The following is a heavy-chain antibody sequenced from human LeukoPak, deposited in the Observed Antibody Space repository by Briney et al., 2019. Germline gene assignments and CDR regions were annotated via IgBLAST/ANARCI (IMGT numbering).Heavy chain of an antibody. V-gene: IGHV4-39*07. Sequence: PSETLSLTCTVSGGSVSSSNYYWGWIRQPPGKGLEWNGSIYFSGSTYYNPSLKSRVTISLNTSKNQFSLKLSSVTAADTAVYYCAREKLPYCSGGSCYPYSYYYYMDVWGKGTTVTISS. J-gene: IGHJ6*03. CDR3: AREKLPYCSGGSCYPYSYYYYMDV. D-gene: IGHD2-15*01. CDR2: IYFSGST. CDR1: GGSVSSSNYY.